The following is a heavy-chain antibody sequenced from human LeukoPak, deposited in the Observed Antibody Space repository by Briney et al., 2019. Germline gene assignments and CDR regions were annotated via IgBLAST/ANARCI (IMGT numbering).Heavy chain of an antibody. Sequence: GASVKVSCKASGYTFTSYGISWVRQATGQGLEWMGWMNPNSGNTGYAQKFQGRVTMTRNTSISTAYMELSSLRSEDTAMYYCARRIRGSPLDYWGQGTLVTVSS. D-gene: IGHD1-26*01. CDR1: GYTFTSYG. J-gene: IGHJ4*02. V-gene: IGHV1-8*02. CDR3: ARRIRGSPLDY. CDR2: MNPNSGNT.